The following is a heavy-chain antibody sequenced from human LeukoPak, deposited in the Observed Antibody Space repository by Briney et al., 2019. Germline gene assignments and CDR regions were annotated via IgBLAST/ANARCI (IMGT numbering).Heavy chain of an antibody. CDR2: IKQDGSEK. CDR1: KFTFSSNW. CDR3: AKGSYSSGWYESDY. D-gene: IGHD6-19*01. Sequence: GGSLRLSCAASKFTFSSNWMSWVRQAPGKGLEWVAIIKQDGSEKYYVDSVKGRFTISRDNAKNTLYLQMNSLRAEDTAVYYCAKGSYSSGWYESDYWGQGTLVTVSS. V-gene: IGHV3-7*05. J-gene: IGHJ4*02.